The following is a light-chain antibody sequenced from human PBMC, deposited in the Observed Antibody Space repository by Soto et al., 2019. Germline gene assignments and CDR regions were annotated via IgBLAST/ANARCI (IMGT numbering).Light chain of an antibody. Sequence: EIVMTPSPATLSVSPGERATLSCRASQSVLSKLAWYQQTPGQAPRLLIYGASSRATGIPDRFSGSGSGTDFSLTINRLEPEDFAVYYCQQYGRSITFGQGTRLEI. CDR1: QSVLSK. V-gene: IGKV3-20*01. CDR3: QQYGRSIT. J-gene: IGKJ5*01. CDR2: GAS.